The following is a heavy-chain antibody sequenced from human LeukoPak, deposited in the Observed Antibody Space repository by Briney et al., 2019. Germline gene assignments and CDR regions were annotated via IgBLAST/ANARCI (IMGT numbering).Heavy chain of an antibody. V-gene: IGHV4-39*01. Sequence: KTSDTLSLTCTVSGGSISSSSYYWGWIRQPPGKGLEWIGSIYYSGSTYYNPSLKSRVTISVDTSKNQFSLKLSSVTAADTAVYYCARGPFYYYDSSGYPFDYWGQGTLVTVSS. D-gene: IGHD3-22*01. CDR2: IYYSGST. J-gene: IGHJ4*02. CDR3: ARGPFYYYDSSGYPFDY. CDR1: GGSISSSSYY.